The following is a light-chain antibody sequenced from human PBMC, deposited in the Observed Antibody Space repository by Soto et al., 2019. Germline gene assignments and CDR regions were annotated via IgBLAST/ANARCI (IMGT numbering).Light chain of an antibody. V-gene: IGKV3-15*01. CDR2: DAA. CDR1: QSVSSK. Sequence: EIVMTKSPATLSVSPGERATLSCRASQSVSSKLAWYQQRPGQAPRLLIYDAATRATGIPARFSGSESETECNCTSSRHHSEDTAVYCWQQYNYWPLIFDGGTKMEIK. CDR3: QQYNYWPLI. J-gene: IGKJ4*01.